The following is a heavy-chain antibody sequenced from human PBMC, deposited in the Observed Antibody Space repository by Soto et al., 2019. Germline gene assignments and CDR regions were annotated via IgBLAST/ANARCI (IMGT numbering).Heavy chain of an antibody. Sequence: QVQLQQWGAGLLKPSETLSLTCAVYGGSFTGYYWSWIRQPPGKGLEWIGEINHSGNTNYNPSLKSRVTISADTSKNQFSLKLSSVTAADTAVYFCARGRIAVGLWGRGTLVTVSS. J-gene: IGHJ2*01. CDR1: GGSFTGYY. CDR3: ARGRIAVGL. V-gene: IGHV4-34*02. CDR2: INHSGNT. D-gene: IGHD6-19*01.